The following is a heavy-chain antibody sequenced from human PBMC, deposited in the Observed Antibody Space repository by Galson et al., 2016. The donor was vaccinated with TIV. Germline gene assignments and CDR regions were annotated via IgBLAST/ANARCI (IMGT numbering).Heavy chain of an antibody. D-gene: IGHD5-12*01. CDR1: GFSFSGSR. CDR2: INQDGSQR. J-gene: IGHJ4*02. V-gene: IGHV3-7*01. Sequence: SLRLSCAASGFSFSGSRMLWVRQAPGKGLQWVANINQDGSQRHYMDSAKGRFSISRDNAKNSLYLQMNSLRVEDTAVYYCGRISGNYDVVESWGQGALVTVSS. CDR3: GRISGNYDVVES.